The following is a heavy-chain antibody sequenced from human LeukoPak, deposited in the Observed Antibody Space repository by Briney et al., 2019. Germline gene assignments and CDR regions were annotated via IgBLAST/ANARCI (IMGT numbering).Heavy chain of an antibody. V-gene: IGHV3-21*04. D-gene: IGHD3-9*01. J-gene: IGHJ4*02. CDR1: GFTFSSYS. CDR3: AKDDDILTGYYPD. CDR2: ISSSSSYI. Sequence: GGSLRLSCAASGFTFSSYSMNWVRQAPGKGLEWVSSISSSSSYIYYADSVKGRFTISRDNSKNTLYLQMNSLRAEDTAVYYCAKDDDILTGYYPDWGQGTLVTVSS.